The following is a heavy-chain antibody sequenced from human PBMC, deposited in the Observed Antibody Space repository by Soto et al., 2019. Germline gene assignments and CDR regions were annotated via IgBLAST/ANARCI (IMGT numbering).Heavy chain of an antibody. D-gene: IGHD3-3*01. CDR1: GFTFDDYA. J-gene: IGHJ4*02. V-gene: IGHV3-9*01. Sequence: GGSLRLSCAASGFTFDDYAMHWVRQAPGKGLEWVSGISWNSGSIGYADSVKGRFTISRDNAKNSLYLQMNSLRAEDTALYYCAKGRITIFGVVTHPFDYWGQGTLVTVSS. CDR2: ISWNSGSI. CDR3: AKGRITIFGVVTHPFDY.